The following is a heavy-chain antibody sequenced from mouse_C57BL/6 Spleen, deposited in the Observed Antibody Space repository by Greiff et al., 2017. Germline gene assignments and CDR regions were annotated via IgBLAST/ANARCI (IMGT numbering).Heavy chain of an antibody. CDR2: IDPNSGGT. D-gene: IGHD2-2*01. J-gene: IGHJ2*01. Sequence: QVQLQQPGAELVKPGASVKLSCKASGYTFTSYWMHWVKQRPGRGLEGIGRIDPNSGGTKYNEKFKSKATLTADKPSSTAYMQLSRLTSEDSAVYKCAIYYGYDGEKNFDDWGKGTTLTVAS. CDR1: GYTFTSYW. V-gene: IGHV1-72*01. CDR3: AIYYGYDGEKNFDD.